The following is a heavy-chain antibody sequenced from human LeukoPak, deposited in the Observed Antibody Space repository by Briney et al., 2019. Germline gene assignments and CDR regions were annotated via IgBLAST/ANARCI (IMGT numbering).Heavy chain of an antibody. CDR3: ATTVGATIITSDAFDI. V-gene: IGHV1-24*01. D-gene: IGHD5-24*01. CDR2: FDPEDGET. CDR1: GYTLTELS. Sequence: AASVKVSCKVSGYTLTELSMHWVRQAPGKGLEWMGGFDPEDGETIYAQKFQGRVTITEDTSTDTAYMELSSLRSEDTAVYYCATTVGATIITSDAFDIWGQGTMVTVSS. J-gene: IGHJ3*02.